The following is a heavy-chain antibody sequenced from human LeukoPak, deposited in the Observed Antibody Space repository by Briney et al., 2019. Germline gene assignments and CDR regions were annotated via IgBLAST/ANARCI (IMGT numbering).Heavy chain of an antibody. V-gene: IGHV3-66*02. J-gene: IGHJ4*02. CDR1: GFSSTY. CDR2: IYSGDST. D-gene: IGHD3-3*01. CDR3: ARDLWDATGY. Sequence: GGSLRHSCVASGFSSTYMSWVRQAPGKGLEWVSVIYSGDSTYYADSVKGRFTISRDISKNTVYLQMNSLRPEDTAVYHCARDLWDATGYWGQGTLVTVAS.